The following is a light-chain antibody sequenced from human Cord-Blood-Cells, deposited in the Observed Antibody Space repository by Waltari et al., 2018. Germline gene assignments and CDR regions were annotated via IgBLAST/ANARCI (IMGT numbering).Light chain of an antibody. CDR1: QDISNY. CDR2: DAS. CDR3: QQYDNLPRT. V-gene: IGKV1-33*01. J-gene: IGKJ4*01. Sequence: DIQMTQSTSSLSASVGDRVTITCQASQDISNYFNWYQQKPGKAPKLLIYDASNLETGVPSRFSGSGSGTDFTFTISSLQPEDIATYYCQQYDNLPRTFGGGTKVEIK.